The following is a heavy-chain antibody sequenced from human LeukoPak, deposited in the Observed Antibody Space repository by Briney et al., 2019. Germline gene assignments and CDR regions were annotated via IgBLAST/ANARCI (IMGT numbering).Heavy chain of an antibody. D-gene: IGHD4-17*01. CDR2: IESYSRII. V-gene: IGHV3-48*01. J-gene: IGHJ4*02. CDR3: ARQGPNGDLDF. CDR1: GFTFNTYS. Sequence: QPGGSLRLSCEASGFTFNTYSMNRVRQAPGKGLQWVSYIESYSRIIHYADSVKGRFTISRDDAKNSLFLQMNSLRAEDTAIYYCARQGPNGDLDFWGQGTLVTVSS.